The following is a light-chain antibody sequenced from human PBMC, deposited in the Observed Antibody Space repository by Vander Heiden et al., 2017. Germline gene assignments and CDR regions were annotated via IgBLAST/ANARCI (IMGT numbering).Light chain of an antibody. J-gene: IGKJ1*01. Sequence: DIQMTQSPSSLSASVGDRVTITCRASQSITNYLNWYQQKPGKAPKLLIYAASSLQSGVPSRFSGSGSGTDFTLTISSLQPEDFATYYCQQSDSTPHTFGQGTKVEIK. V-gene: IGKV1-39*01. CDR2: AAS. CDR3: QQSDSTPHT. CDR1: QSITNY.